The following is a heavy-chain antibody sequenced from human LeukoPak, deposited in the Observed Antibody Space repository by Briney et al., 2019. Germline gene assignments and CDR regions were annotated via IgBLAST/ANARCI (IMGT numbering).Heavy chain of an antibody. V-gene: IGHV3-23*01. D-gene: IGHD3-22*01. CDR1: GFTFTSYA. Sequence: GGSLRLPCAASGFTFTSYAMSWVRQAPGKGLEWVSAISDSGGSTYYADSVKGRFTISRDNSKNTLYLQMNSLRSEDTAVYYCARDLGQYYDTSDNWFDPWGQGTLVTVSS. CDR3: ARDLGQYYDTSDNWFDP. CDR2: ISDSGGST. J-gene: IGHJ5*02.